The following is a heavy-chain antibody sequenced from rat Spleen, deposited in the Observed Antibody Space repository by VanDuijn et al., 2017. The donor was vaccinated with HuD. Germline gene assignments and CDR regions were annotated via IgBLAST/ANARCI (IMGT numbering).Heavy chain of an antibody. Sequence: QVQLMESGPGLVQPSETLSLTCTVSGFSLTSYNVHWLRQPPGKGLEWMGVMWSGGSTDYNSALKSRLSISRDTSKSHVFLKMNNLQSEDTAMYFCARSDTLAAMGHYWGQGVMVTVSS. D-gene: IGHD1-2*01. V-gene: IGHV2-45*01. CDR2: MWSGGST. CDR1: GFSLTSYN. J-gene: IGHJ2*01. CDR3: ARSDTLAAMGHY.